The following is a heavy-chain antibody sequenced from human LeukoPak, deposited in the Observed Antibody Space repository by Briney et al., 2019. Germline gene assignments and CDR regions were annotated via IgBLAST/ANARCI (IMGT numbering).Heavy chain of an antibody. CDR3: ARGAKVGATFDY. J-gene: IGHJ4*02. Sequence: ASVKLSCKASGYTLTEYPMHWVRQAPGQGLQWMGDINPHSGATNCAQTFQGRVTMTLDTSISTAYMDLIRLRVDDTAVYFCARGAKVGATFDYWGQGILLAVSS. CDR1: GYTLTEYP. CDR2: INPHSGAT. V-gene: IGHV1-2*02. D-gene: IGHD1-26*01.